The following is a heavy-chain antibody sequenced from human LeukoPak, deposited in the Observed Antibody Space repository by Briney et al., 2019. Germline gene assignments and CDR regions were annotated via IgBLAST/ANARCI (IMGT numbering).Heavy chain of an antibody. CDR3: ATGIAAAGTYYYGMDV. V-gene: IGHV1-2*02. CDR2: INPNSGGT. J-gene: IGHJ6*02. CDR1: GYTFTGYY. D-gene: IGHD6-13*01. Sequence: GASVKVSCKASGYTFTGYYMHWVRQAPGQGLEWMGWINPNSGGTNYAQKFQGRVTMTRDTSISTAYMELSRLRSDDTAVYYCATGIAAAGTYYYGMDVWGQGTTVTVSS.